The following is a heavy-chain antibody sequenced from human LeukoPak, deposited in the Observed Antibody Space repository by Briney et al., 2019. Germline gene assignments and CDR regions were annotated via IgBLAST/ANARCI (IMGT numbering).Heavy chain of an antibody. Sequence: GGFLRLSCAASGFTFSSYAMSWVRQAPGKGLEWVSAISGSGGSTYYADSVKGRFTISRDNSKNTLYLQMNSLRAEDTAVYYCAKDLRVGAVAKGYSDYWGQGTLVTVSS. CDR3: AKDLRVGAVAKGYSDY. J-gene: IGHJ4*02. CDR2: ISGSGGST. D-gene: IGHD6-19*01. V-gene: IGHV3-23*01. CDR1: GFTFSSYA.